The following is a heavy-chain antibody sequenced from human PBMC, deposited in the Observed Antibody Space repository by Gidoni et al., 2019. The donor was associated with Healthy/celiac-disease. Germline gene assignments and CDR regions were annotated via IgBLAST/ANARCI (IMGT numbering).Heavy chain of an antibody. J-gene: IGHJ4*02. CDR1: GFPFSSYA. D-gene: IGHD3-10*01. CDR2: ISGSGGST. V-gene: IGHV3-23*01. Sequence: EVQLLESGGGLVQPGGSLRLSCAASGFPFSSYAMSWVRQAQGKGLEWVSAISGSGGSTYYADSVKGRFTISRDNSKNTLYLQMNSLRAEDTAVYYCAKDRPNLRGYFDYWGQGTLVTVSS. CDR3: AKDRPNLRGYFDY.